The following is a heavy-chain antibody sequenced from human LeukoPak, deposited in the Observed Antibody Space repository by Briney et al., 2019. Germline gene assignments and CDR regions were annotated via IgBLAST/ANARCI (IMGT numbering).Heavy chain of an antibody. CDR2: ISGYGDDT. CDR1: GFTFNLYA. D-gene: IGHD2-21*01. Sequence: GGSLRLSCAASGFTFNLYAMSWVRQAPGRGLEWVSSISGYGDDTCYADSVKGRFTLSRDNSKGTLYLQMFSLRAEDTAVYYCAKDRGPYVVIDNNWFDPWGQGTLVTVSS. V-gene: IGHV3-23*01. J-gene: IGHJ5*02. CDR3: AKDRGPYVVIDNNWFDP.